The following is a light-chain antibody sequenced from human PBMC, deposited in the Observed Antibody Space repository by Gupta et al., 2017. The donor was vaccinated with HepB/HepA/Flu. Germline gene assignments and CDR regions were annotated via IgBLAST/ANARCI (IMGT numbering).Light chain of an antibody. CDR2: DTS. Sequence: QAVVTQEPSLTVSPGGTVTLTCDSSAGPATSAHFPYCLQQKPGQAPRTLIYDTSNKHSWTPARFSGSRHGGKAALTLSRAQPEDEAEYYCWLSGSSVYVFGTGTKVTVL. V-gene: IGLV7-46*01. J-gene: IGLJ1*01. CDR1: AGPATSAHF. CDR3: WLSGSSVYV.